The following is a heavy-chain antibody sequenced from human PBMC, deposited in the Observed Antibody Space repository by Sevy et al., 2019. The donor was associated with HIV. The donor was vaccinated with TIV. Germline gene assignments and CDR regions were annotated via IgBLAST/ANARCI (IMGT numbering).Heavy chain of an antibody. CDR1: GGSISSGSYY. CDR2: IHYSGST. CDR3: ARDSGSYPYYFDY. J-gene: IGHJ4*02. D-gene: IGHD1-26*01. V-gene: IGHV4-61*01. Sequence: SETLSLTWTVSGGSISSGSYYWSWTRQSPGKGLEWIGYIHYSGSTNYNPSLKSRVTISVDTSKNQFSLKLSSVTAADTAVYYSARDSGSYPYYFDYWGQGTLVTVSS.